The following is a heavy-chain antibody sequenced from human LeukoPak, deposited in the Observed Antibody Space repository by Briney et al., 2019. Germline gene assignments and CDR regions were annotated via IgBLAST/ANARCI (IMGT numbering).Heavy chain of an antibody. CDR1: GFTFSSYG. Sequence: PGRSLRLSCAASGFTFSSYGMHWVRQAPGKGLEWVAVISYDGSNKYYADSVKGRFTISRDNSKNTLYLQMNSLRAEDTAMYYCAKAGAPYDYVWGSYRYTGLEYYFDYWGQGTLVTVSS. CDR2: ISYDGSNK. D-gene: IGHD3-16*02. CDR3: AKAGAPYDYVWGSYRYTGLEYYFDY. V-gene: IGHV3-30*18. J-gene: IGHJ4*02.